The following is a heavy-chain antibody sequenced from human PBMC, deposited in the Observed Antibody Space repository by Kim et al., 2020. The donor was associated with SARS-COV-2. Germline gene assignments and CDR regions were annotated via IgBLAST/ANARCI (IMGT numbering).Heavy chain of an antibody. CDR2: ISAYNGNT. V-gene: IGHV1-18*01. D-gene: IGHD1-7*01. CDR3: ARDRPIKGGNWNYFPYYFDY. CDR1: GYTFTSYG. Sequence: ASVKVSCKASGYTFTSYGISWVRQAPGQGLEWMGWISAYNGNTNYAQKLQGRVTMTTDTSTSTAYMELRSLRSDDTAVYYCARDRPIKGGNWNYFPYYFDYWGQGTLVTVSS. J-gene: IGHJ4*02.